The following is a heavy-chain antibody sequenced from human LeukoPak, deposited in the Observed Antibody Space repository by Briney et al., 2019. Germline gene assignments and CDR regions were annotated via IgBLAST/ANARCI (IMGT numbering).Heavy chain of an antibody. CDR3: ARFSAAAGTYYFDY. D-gene: IGHD6-13*01. CDR1: GYTFTSYD. Sequence: EASVKVSCKASGYTFTSYDINWVRQATGQGLEWMGWMNPNSGNTGYAQRFQGRVTMTRNTSISTAYMELSSLRSEDTAVYYCARFSAAAGTYYFDYWGQGTLVTVSS. CDR2: MNPNSGNT. J-gene: IGHJ4*02. V-gene: IGHV1-8*01.